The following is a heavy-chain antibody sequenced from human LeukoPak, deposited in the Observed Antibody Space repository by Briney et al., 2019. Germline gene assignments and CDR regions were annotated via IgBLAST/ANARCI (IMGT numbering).Heavy chain of an antibody. CDR2: IKEDGNEE. V-gene: IGHV3-7*01. J-gene: IGHJ4*02. D-gene: IGHD6-13*01. Sequence: GGSLRLSCAATGFTFSSYWMSWVRQAPGKGLEWVANIKEDGNEEYYVDSVRGRFTISRDNAKNSLYLQMNSLRAEDTAVYYCARGIAAAATFDFWGQGTPVTVSS. CDR1: GFTFSSYW. CDR3: ARGIAAAATFDF.